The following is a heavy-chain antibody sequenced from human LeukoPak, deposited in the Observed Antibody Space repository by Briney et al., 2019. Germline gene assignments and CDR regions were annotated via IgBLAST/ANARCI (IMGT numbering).Heavy chain of an antibody. CDR2: IIPNTGGT. CDR1: GYSFSGFY. D-gene: IGHD6-19*01. V-gene: IGHV1-2*02. Sequence: ASVKVSCKASGYSFSGFYMHWVRQASGQGLEWMGWIIPNTGGTNYAQKFQGRVTMTRDTTISTAYMELSSLRSDDTAVYYCAREWLIVVTGTGHLDYWGQGTLVTVSS. J-gene: IGHJ4*02. CDR3: AREWLIVVTGTGHLDY.